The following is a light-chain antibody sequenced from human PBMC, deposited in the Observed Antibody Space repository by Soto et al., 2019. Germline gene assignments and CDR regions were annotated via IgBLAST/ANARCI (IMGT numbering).Light chain of an antibody. CDR2: LGS. CDR3: TQALKNPVT. J-gene: IGKJ5*01. Sequence: EIVMTQSPLSLPVTLGEPASISCRSSQSLLHNNGYNYLDWYVQKTGQSQALLIHLGSNRAPGVPARFSGSGSGTDFTLKISRVEAEDVGVYYCTQALKNPVTFGQGTRLEIK. CDR1: QSLLHNNGYNY. V-gene: IGKV2-28*01.